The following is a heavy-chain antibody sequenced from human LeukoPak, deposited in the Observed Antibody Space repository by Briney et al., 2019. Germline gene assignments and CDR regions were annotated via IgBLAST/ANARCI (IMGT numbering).Heavy chain of an antibody. Sequence: GGSLRLSCAASGFTFSSYGMHWVRQAPGKGLEWVAVIWYDGSNKYYADSVKGRFTISRDNSKNTLYLQMNSLRAEDTAVYYCARGEWELRYYYYYYMDVWGKGTAVTVSS. CDR1: GFTFSSYG. CDR3: ARGEWELRYYYYYYMDV. V-gene: IGHV3-33*01. J-gene: IGHJ6*03. CDR2: IWYDGSNK. D-gene: IGHD1-26*01.